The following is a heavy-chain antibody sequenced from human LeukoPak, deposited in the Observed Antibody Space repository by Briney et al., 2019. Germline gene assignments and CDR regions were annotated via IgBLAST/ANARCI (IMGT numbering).Heavy chain of an antibody. D-gene: IGHD6-13*01. V-gene: IGHV1-8*01. CDR1: GYTFTSYD. CDR2: MNPNSGNT. Sequence: GASVKVSCKASGYTFTSYDINWARQATGQGLEWMGWMNPNSGNTGYAQKFQGRVTMTRNTSISTAYMELSSLRSEDTAVYYCARGRLGSSSWYPDTGWFDPWGQGTLVTVSS. J-gene: IGHJ5*02. CDR3: ARGRLGSSSWYPDTGWFDP.